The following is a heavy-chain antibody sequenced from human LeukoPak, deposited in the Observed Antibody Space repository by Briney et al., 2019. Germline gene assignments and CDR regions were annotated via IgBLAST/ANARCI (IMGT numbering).Heavy chain of an antibody. J-gene: IGHJ3*01. Sequence: ASVKVSCKASGYTFTAYYMHWVRQVPGHGLEWMGRINPNSVDTDYAQRFRGRVIMTRDTSISTAYMEVSRLRSDDTAVYYCARVDSGHDYGPSWGQGTTVTVSS. V-gene: IGHV1-2*06. D-gene: IGHD5-12*01. CDR3: ARVDSGHDYGPS. CDR1: GYTFTAYY. CDR2: INPNSVDT.